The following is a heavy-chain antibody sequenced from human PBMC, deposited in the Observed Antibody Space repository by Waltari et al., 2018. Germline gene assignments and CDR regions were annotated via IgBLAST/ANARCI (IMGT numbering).Heavy chain of an antibody. V-gene: IGHV3-23*01. CDR3: AKDQYTSSRRGFDS. J-gene: IGHJ4*02. D-gene: IGHD3-10*01. CDR2: ISGSAGST. Sequence: EVQLSESGGGLVQPGGSLRLSCAASGFNLSSYAMSWVRQAPGKGLGWASTISGSAGSTYYADSVKGRFTISRDISKNTLFLQMNSLRAEDTALYSCAKDQYTSSRRGFDSWGQGTLVTVSS. CDR1: GFNLSSYA.